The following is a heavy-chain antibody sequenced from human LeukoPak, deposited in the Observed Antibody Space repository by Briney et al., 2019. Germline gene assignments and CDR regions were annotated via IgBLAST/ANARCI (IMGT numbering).Heavy chain of an antibody. V-gene: IGHV5-51*01. Sequence: GESLKISCKGSGYSFTNYWIGWVRQMPGKGLEYMGIIHPGDSDTRYSPSFQGQVTISADKSIDTAYLQWSSLKASDTAIYYCARAVAVAGNGYFDYWGQGTLVTVSS. CDR3: ARAVAVAGNGYFDY. CDR1: GYSFTNYW. CDR2: IHPGDSDT. D-gene: IGHD6-13*01. J-gene: IGHJ4*02.